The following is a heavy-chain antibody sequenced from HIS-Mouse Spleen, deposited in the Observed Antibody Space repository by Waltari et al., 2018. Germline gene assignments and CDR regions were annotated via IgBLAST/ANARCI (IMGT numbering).Heavy chain of an antibody. J-gene: IGHJ4*02. CDR2: IYYSGST. D-gene: IGHD6-19*01. Sequence: QLQLQESGPGLVKPSETLSLTCTVSGGSISSSSYYWGCIRQPPGKGLEWIGSIYYSGSTYYNPSLKSRVTISVDTSKNQFSLKLSSVTAADTAVYYCARDGIAVAGTFDYWGQGTLVTVSS. CDR1: GGSISSSSYY. V-gene: IGHV4-39*07. CDR3: ARDGIAVAGTFDY.